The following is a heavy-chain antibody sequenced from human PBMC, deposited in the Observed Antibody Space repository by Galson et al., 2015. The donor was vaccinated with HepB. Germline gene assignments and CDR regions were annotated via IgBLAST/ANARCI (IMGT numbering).Heavy chain of an antibody. J-gene: IGHJ4*02. CDR3: AREGDAGLPAE. D-gene: IGHD6-13*01. V-gene: IGHV4-38-2*02. Sequence: ETLSLTCTVSGYFINSGYYWGWIRQPPGKGLEWIGSIYHSGNTYYNPSLKSRVTIPVDTSKNQFSLKLSSVTAADTAVYYCAREGDAGLPAEWGQGTLVTVSA. CDR2: IYHSGNT. CDR1: GYFINSGYY.